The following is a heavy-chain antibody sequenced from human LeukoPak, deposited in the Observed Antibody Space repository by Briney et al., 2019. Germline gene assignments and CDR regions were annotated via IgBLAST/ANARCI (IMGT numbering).Heavy chain of an antibody. CDR2: INSDGSST. V-gene: IGHV3-74*01. D-gene: IGHD6-13*01. CDR1: GFTFSSYW. CDR3: ARDQASSWYPPLAYNWFDP. J-gene: IGHJ5*02. Sequence: GGSLRLSCAASGFTFSSYWMHWVRQAPGKWLVWVSRINSDGSSTSYADSVKGRFTISRDNAKNTLYLQMNSLRAEDTAVYYCARDQASSWYPPLAYNWFDPWGQGTLVTVSS.